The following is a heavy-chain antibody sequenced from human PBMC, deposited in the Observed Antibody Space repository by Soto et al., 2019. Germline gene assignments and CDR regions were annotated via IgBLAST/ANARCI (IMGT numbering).Heavy chain of an antibody. CDR3: ARVGGITGTTSVGT. V-gene: IGHV4-31*03. CDR1: GGSISSGGYY. D-gene: IGHD1-20*01. Sequence: QVQLQESGPGLVKPSQTLSLTCTVSGGSISSGGYYWSWIRQHPGKGLEWIGYIYYSGSTYYNPSLKSRVSTSVGTSMYPFSRKLRSVTAADTAVYYCARVGGITGTTSVGTWGQGTLVTVSS. CDR2: IYYSGST. J-gene: IGHJ5*02.